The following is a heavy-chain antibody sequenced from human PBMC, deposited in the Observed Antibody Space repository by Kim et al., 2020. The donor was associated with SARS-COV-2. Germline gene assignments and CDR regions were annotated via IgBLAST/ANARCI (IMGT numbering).Heavy chain of an antibody. CDR1: GFTFSSYA. CDR2: ISGSGGKT. D-gene: IGHD3-9*01. CDR3: AKDKQVSVLRFFDGQNPTSFDS. J-gene: IGHJ4*01. V-gene: IGHV3-23*01. Sequence: GGSLRLSCAAAGFTFSSYAMNWVRQAPGKGLEWVSGISGSGGKTYYADSVKGRFTISRDNSKNTLYLQMTSLRAEDTALYYCAKDKQVSVLRFFDGQNPTSFDSWGHGTLVTVSS.